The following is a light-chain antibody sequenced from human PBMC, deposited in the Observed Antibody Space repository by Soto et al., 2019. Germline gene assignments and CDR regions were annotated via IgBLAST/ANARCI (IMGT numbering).Light chain of an antibody. CDR1: QSINSW. CDR3: LQYNSFSRT. Sequence: DIQMTQSPSTLSASVGDGVTITCRASQSINSWLAWYQQKAGKAPKLLIYKASTLESGVPSRFSGSGSGTEFTLTISSLQPDDFATYYCLQYNSFSRTFGQGTKVDIK. V-gene: IGKV1-5*03. J-gene: IGKJ1*01. CDR2: KAS.